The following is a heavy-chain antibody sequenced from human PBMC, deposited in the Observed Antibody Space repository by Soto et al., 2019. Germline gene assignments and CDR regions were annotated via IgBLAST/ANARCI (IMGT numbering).Heavy chain of an antibody. CDR2: INSDGSGT. CDR1: GFTFSSYW. Sequence: EVQLVESGGGLVQPGGSLRLSCAASGFTFSSYWMDWVRQAPGKVLMWVSRINSDGSGTVYADSVKGRFTISRDNAKNTLYLQMNSLRAEDTGVYYCTRPTTTLDYWGQGTLVTVSS. J-gene: IGHJ4*02. D-gene: IGHD5-12*01. CDR3: TRPTTTLDY. V-gene: IGHV3-74*01.